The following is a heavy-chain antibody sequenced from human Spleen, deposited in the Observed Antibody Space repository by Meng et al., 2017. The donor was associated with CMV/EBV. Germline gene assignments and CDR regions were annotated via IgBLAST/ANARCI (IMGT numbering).Heavy chain of an antibody. V-gene: IGHV4-61*08. CDR1: SGSVSGGGYY. D-gene: IGHD4-17*01. CDR2: IYYSGST. Sequence: GTVSSGSVSGGGYYWSGSRQPPGKGLEWIGYIYYSGSTNYNSSLKSRVTISIDTSKNQFSLKLRSVTAADTAVYYCARAVRSSHFDYWGQGTLVTVSS. CDR3: ARAVRSSHFDY. J-gene: IGHJ4*02.